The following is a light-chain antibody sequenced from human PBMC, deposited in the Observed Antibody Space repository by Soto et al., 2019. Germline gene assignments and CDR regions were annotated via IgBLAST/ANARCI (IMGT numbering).Light chain of an antibody. CDR3: QQYCALPPT. Sequence: EIVLTQFPGALSLSPGERVTLSCRASPTVSNTYLAWYQQKSGQAPKFLIYVASNRATGIPDRFSGSGSGTDFTLTISRLEREDCAVYYCQQYCALPPTFGGGTKVEI. V-gene: IGKV3-20*01. CDR2: VAS. CDR1: PTVSNTY. J-gene: IGKJ4*01.